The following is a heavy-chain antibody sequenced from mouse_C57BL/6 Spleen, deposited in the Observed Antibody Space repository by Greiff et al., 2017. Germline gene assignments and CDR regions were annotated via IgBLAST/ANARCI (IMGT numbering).Heavy chain of an antibody. V-gene: IGHV1-22*01. D-gene: IGHD1-1*01. J-gene: IGHJ2*01. Sequence: VQLQQSGPELVKPGASVKMSCKASGYTFTDYNMHWVKQRHGKSLEWMGYINPNNGGTSYNQKFKGKATLTVNKSSSTAYMELRSLTSEDSAVYYCAKSYYYGSSPYLDYWGQGTTLTVSS. CDR3: AKSYYYGSSPYLDY. CDR2: INPNNGGT. CDR1: GYTFTDYN.